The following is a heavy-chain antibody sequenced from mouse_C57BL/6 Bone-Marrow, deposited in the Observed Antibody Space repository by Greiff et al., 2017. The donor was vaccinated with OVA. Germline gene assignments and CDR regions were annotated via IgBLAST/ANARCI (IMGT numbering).Heavy chain of an antibody. J-gene: IGHJ2*01. CDR3: ARKAYYGSSLDY. CDR2: IWSGGGT. V-gene: IGHV2-2*01. CDR1: GFSLTSYG. D-gene: IGHD1-1*01. Sequence: VKLMESGPGLVQPSQSLSITCTVSGFSLTSYGVHWVRQSPGKGLEWLGVIWSGGGTDYNAAFISRLSISKDNSKSQVFFKMSSLQAEDTAIYYCARKAYYGSSLDYWGQGTTLTVSS.